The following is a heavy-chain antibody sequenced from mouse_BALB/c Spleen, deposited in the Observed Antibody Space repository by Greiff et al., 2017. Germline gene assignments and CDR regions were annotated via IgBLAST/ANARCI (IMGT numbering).Heavy chain of an antibody. Sequence: EVMLVESGGGLVKPGGSLKLSCAASGFTFSDYYMYWVRQTPEKRLEWVATISDGGSYTYYPDSVKGRFTISRDNAKNNLYLQMSSLKSEDTAMYYCARDGGIYYDYDATWFAYWGQGTLVTVSA. CDR1: GFTFSDYY. CDR3: ARDGGIYYDYDATWFAY. V-gene: IGHV5-4*02. D-gene: IGHD2-4*01. J-gene: IGHJ3*01. CDR2: ISDGGSYT.